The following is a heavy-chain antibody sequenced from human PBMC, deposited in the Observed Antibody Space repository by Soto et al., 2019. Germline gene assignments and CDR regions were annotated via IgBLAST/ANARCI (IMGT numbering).Heavy chain of an antibody. Sequence: ASGKVSCKASGYTFTGYYIHCVGEAPRQGLEWMGWINPQTGGTSYAQKFQGRVTLSRETSINTAYLELSRLTFDIAAVYFCARERYQVISDGMDVWGQGTTVTVSS. V-gene: IGHV1-2*02. CDR1: GYTFTGYY. J-gene: IGHJ6*02. CDR3: ARERYQVISDGMDV. CDR2: INPQTGGT. D-gene: IGHD2-2*01.